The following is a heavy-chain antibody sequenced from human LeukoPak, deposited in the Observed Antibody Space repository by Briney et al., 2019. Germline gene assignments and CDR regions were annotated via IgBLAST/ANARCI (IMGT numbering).Heavy chain of an antibody. V-gene: IGHV4-59*01. J-gene: IGHJ4*02. CDR2: ISNTGIT. CDR1: GGSISTYY. D-gene: IGHD6-13*01. CDR3: ARSGGYSSSWSL. Sequence: PSETLFLTGTVSGGSISTYYWNWIRQPPGKGLEWIGYISNTGITTYNPSLKSRVTISVDTSKSQFSLKLSSVTAADTAVYYCARSGGYSSSWSLWGQGTLVTVSS.